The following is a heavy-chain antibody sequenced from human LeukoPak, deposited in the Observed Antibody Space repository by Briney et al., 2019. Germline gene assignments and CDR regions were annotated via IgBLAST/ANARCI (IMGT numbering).Heavy chain of an antibody. Sequence: GRSLRLSCAASGFTFSSYAMHWVRQAPGKGLEWVAVISYDGSNKYYADSVKGRFTISRDNSKNTLYLQMNSLRAEDTAVYYCARDPPFDFWSGGEYYFDYWGQGTLVTVSS. V-gene: IGHV3-30-3*01. CDR3: ARDPPFDFWSGGEYYFDY. D-gene: IGHD3-3*01. J-gene: IGHJ4*02. CDR2: ISYDGSNK. CDR1: GFTFSSYA.